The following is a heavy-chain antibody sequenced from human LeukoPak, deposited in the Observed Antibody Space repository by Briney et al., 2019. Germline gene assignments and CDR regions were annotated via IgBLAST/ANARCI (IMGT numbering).Heavy chain of an antibody. CDR2: IKHDGSEK. CDR1: RFTSSRYW. V-gene: IGHV3-7*02. CDR3: ASVFWGSSGYYFEY. D-gene: IGHD3-22*01. J-gene: IGHJ4*02. Sequence: GGSLRLSCAASRFTSSRYWMSWVRQAPGRGLERVANIKHDGSEKYYVDSVKGRFTISRDNAKNSVFLHMNSLRVEDTAVYYCASVFWGSSGYYFEYWGQGALVTVSS.